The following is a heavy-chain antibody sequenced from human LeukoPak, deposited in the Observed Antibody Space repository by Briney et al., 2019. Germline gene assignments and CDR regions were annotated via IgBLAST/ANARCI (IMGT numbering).Heavy chain of an antibody. CDR2: IYYSGST. J-gene: IGHJ5*02. CDR3: ARARVVPAAINWFDP. D-gene: IGHD2-2*02. Sequence: LRLSCAASGFTFSSYSMNWVRQPPGKGLEWIGYIYYSGSTYYNPSLKSRVTISVDTSKNQFSLKLSSVTAADTAVYYCARARVVPAAINWFDPWGQGTLVTVSS. V-gene: IGHV4-30-4*08. CDR1: GFTFSSYS.